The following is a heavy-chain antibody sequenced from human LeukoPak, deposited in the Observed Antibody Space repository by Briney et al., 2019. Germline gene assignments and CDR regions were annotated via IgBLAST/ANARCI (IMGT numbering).Heavy chain of an antibody. D-gene: IGHD2-2*01. CDR2: IRSKANSYAT. CDR3: TLSEYCSSTSCYRDDY. Sequence: GGSLRLSCAASGFTFSGSAMHWVRQASGKGLEWVGRIRSKANSYATAYAASVKGRFTISRDDSKNTAYLQMNSLKTEDTAVYYCTLSEYCSSTSCYRDDYWGQGTLVTVSS. V-gene: IGHV3-73*01. J-gene: IGHJ4*02. CDR1: GFTFSGSA.